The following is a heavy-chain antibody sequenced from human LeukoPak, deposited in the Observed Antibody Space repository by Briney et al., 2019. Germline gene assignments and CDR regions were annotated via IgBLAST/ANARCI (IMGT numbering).Heavy chain of an antibody. CDR3: ARGMMEGDAMDV. Sequence: GGSLRLSCAASGFTFSSYSMNWVRQAPGKGLEWVSSISSSSSYIYYADSVKGRFTISRDNAKNSLYLQMNSLRAEDTAVYYCARGMMEGDAMDVWGQGTTVIVSS. V-gene: IGHV3-21*01. CDR1: GFTFSSYS. CDR2: ISSSSSYI. J-gene: IGHJ6*02. D-gene: IGHD1-1*01.